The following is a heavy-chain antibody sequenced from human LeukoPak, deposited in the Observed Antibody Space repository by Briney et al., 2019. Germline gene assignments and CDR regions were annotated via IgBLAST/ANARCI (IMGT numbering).Heavy chain of an antibody. V-gene: IGHV3-30*02. CDR1: GFSFSDYG. Sequence: SGGPLRLSCAASGFSFSDYGMHWVRQAPGKGLEWVAFTPYDASNESYVDSVKGRFTISRDNSMNTLYLQMNSLRIEDTAIYYCAKDYVILEFFPSGPMVDWGQGTLVTVSS. J-gene: IGHJ4*02. D-gene: IGHD3-3*01. CDR3: AKDYVILEFFPSGPMVD. CDR2: TPYDASNE.